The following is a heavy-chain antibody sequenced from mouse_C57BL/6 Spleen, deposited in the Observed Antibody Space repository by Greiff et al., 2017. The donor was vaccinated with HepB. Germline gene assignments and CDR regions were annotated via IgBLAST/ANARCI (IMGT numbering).Heavy chain of an antibody. D-gene: IGHD1-1*01. Sequence: VQLQESGAELARPGASVKLSCKASGYTFTSYGISWVKQRTGQGLEWIGEIYPRSGNTYYNEKFKGKATLTADKSSSTAYMELRSLTSEDSAVYFCARGDSSYYWYFDVWGTGTTVTVSS. V-gene: IGHV1-81*01. CDR3: ARGDSSYYWYFDV. CDR2: IYPRSGNT. CDR1: GYTFTSYG. J-gene: IGHJ1*03.